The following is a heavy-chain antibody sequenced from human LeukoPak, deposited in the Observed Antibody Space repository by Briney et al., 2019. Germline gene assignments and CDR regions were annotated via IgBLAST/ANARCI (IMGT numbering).Heavy chain of an antibody. CDR3: ARDGDDDYFDY. Sequence: GGSLRLSCAASGFTFSSYAMHWVRQAPGKGLEYVSAISSNGGSTYYANSVKGRFTISRDNSKNTLYLQMNSLRAEDTAVYYCARDGDDDYFDYWGQGTLVTVSS. CDR1: GFTFSSYA. V-gene: IGHV3-64*01. CDR2: ISSNGGST. D-gene: IGHD7-27*01. J-gene: IGHJ4*02.